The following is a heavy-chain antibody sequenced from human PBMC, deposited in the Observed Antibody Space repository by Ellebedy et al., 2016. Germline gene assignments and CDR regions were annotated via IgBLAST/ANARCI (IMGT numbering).Heavy chain of an antibody. CDR2: IVVGSGNT. D-gene: IGHD1-14*01. J-gene: IGHJ6*02. V-gene: IGHV1-58*02. Sequence: ASVKVSCKASGFTFSSSAMQWVRQARGQRLEWIGWIVVGSGNTNYAQKFQERVTITRDMSTSTAYMELSSLRSEDTAVYYCAAAAGHPIYYYYGMDVWGQGTTVTVSS. CDR1: GFTFSSSA. CDR3: AAAAGHPIYYYYGMDV.